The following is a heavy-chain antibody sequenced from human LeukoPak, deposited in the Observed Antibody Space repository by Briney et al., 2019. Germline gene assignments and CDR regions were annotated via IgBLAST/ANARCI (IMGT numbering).Heavy chain of an antibody. J-gene: IGHJ6*02. D-gene: IGHD4-17*01. CDR3: ARESRDYGDYPPLPYGMDV. CDR2: ISSSGSTI. Sequence: GGSLRLSCAASGFTFSSYEMNWVRQAPGKGLEWVSYISSSGSTIYYADSVKGRFTISRDNAKNSLYLQMNSLRAEDTAAYYCARESRDYGDYPPLPYGMDVWGQGTTVTVSS. CDR1: GFTFSSYE. V-gene: IGHV3-48*03.